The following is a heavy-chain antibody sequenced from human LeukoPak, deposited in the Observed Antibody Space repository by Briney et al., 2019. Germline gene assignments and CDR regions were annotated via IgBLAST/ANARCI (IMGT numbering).Heavy chain of an antibody. D-gene: IGHD3-22*01. CDR1: GLTFSSHW. CDR2: ISYDGRNK. J-gene: IGHJ4*02. CDR3: ARDTATMNQQLDY. V-gene: IGHV3-30-3*01. Sequence: GGSLRLSCAASGLTFSSHWMHWVRQAPGKGLEWMAVISYDGRNKYYADSVKGRFTISRDNSKNTLYMQLNSLRVEDTAMYYCARDTATMNQQLDYWGQGTLVTVSS.